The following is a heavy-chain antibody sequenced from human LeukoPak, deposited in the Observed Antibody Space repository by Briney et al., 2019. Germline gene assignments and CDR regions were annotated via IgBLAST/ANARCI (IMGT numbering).Heavy chain of an antibody. CDR1: GFTFSNHG. D-gene: IGHD3-10*01. CDR2: ISPSGDIT. CDR3: AKDLSKGLLYRRGMYYFDY. Sequence: GGTLRLSCAASGFTFSNHGMNWVRQAPGKGLEWVSGISPSGDITYYADSVKGRFTISRDNSKNTLYLQMNSLRAEDTAVYYCAKDLSKGLLYRRGMYYFDYWGQGTLVTVSS. J-gene: IGHJ4*02. V-gene: IGHV3-23*01.